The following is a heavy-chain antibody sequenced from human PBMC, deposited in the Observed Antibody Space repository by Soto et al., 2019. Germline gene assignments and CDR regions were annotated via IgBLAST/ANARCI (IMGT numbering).Heavy chain of an antibody. V-gene: IGHV3-48*01. CDR2: ISSSSTI. J-gene: IGHJ5*02. CDR1: GFTFSSYR. Sequence: PGGSLRLSCAASGFTFSSYRMNWVRQAPGKGLEWVSYISSSSTIYYADSVKGRFTISRDNAKNTLYLQMNSLRAEDTAVYYCARDLYCSGGSCYPGWFDPWGQGTLVTVSS. D-gene: IGHD2-15*01. CDR3: ARDLYCSGGSCYPGWFDP.